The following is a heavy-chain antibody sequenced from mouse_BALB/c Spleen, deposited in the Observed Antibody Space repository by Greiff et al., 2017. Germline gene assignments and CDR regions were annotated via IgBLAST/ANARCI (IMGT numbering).Heavy chain of an antibody. D-gene: IGHD2-3*01. J-gene: IGHJ3*01. CDR2: INSNGGST. CDR1: GFTFSSYG. Sequence: EVQRVESGGGLVQPGGSLKLSCAASGFTFSSYGMSWVRQTPDKRLELVATINSNGGSTYYPDSVKGRFTISRDNAKNTLYLQMSSLKSEDTAMYYCARDDGYFSWFAYWGQGTLVTVSA. V-gene: IGHV5-6-3*01. CDR3: ARDDGYFSWFAY.